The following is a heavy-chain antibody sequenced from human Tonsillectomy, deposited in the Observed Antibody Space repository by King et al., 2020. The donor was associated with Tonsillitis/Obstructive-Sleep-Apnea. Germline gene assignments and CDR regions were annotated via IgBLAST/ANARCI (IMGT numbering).Heavy chain of an antibody. V-gene: IGHV1-2*04. D-gene: IGHD2-8*02. J-gene: IGHJ4*02. CDR2: INPNSGVT. CDR1: GYTFTGYY. CDR3: TRQSRHYWVFDY. Sequence: QLVQSGAEVKKPGASVKVSCKASGYTFTGYYMHWVRQAPGQGLEWMGWINPNSGVTNYAQKFQGWVTMTRDTSISTASMEVSRLRDDDTAVYYCTRQSRHYWVFDYWGQGTLVTVPS.